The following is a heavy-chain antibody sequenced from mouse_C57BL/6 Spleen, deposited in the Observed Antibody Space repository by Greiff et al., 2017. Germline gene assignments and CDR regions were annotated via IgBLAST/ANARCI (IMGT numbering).Heavy chain of an antibody. Sequence: VKLQESGPGLVQPSQSLSITCTVSGFSLTSYGVHWVRQSPGKGLEWLGVIWSGGSTDYNAAFISRLSISKDNSKSQVFFKMNSLQADDTAIYYCARNTPDYEGDAMDYWGQGTSVTVSS. CDR3: ARNTPDYEGDAMDY. D-gene: IGHD2-4*01. CDR1: GFSLTSYG. V-gene: IGHV2-2*01. J-gene: IGHJ4*01. CDR2: IWSGGST.